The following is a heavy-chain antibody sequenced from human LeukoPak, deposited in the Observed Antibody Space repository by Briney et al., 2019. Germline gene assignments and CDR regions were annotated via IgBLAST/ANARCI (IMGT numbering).Heavy chain of an antibody. V-gene: IGHV3-53*01. Sequence: GGSLRLSCAVSGFTVSSNYMSWVRQAPGKGLEWVSVIYTGGTTYYADSVKGRFTTSRDNSKNTLYLQMNSLRAEDTAVYYCARDGDDTSGYFSPFDYWGQGTLVTVS. J-gene: IGHJ4*02. CDR2: IYTGGTT. D-gene: IGHD3-22*01. CDR1: GFTVSSNY. CDR3: ARDGDDTSGYFSPFDY.